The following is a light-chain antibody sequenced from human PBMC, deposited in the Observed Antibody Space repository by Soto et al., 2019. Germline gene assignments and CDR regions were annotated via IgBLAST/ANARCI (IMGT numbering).Light chain of an antibody. CDR3: QQYNTYPWT. CDR2: LAS. CDR1: QGISSY. V-gene: IGKV1-9*01. J-gene: IGKJ1*01. Sequence: DIQLTQSPSFLSASVGDRVTITCRASQGISSYLAWYQQKPGKAPNLLIYLASTLQSGVPSRFSGSGSGTEFTLTISSLQPDDFATYYSQQYNTYPWTFGQGTKVDIK.